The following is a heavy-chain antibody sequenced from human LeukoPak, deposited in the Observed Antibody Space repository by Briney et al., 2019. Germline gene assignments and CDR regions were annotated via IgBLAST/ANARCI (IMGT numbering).Heavy chain of an antibody. Sequence: SGTLSLTCAVSGGSISTHWWSWVRRPPGKGLEWIGEIYHSWTTNSNPSLKSRVTISIDKTKNQFSLSLSSVTAADTAVYYCARHIAIPGLRGFDSWGQGTLVTVSS. D-gene: IGHD6-13*01. CDR1: GGSISTHW. J-gene: IGHJ4*02. CDR3: ARHIAIPGLRGFDS. V-gene: IGHV4-4*02. CDR2: IYHSWTT.